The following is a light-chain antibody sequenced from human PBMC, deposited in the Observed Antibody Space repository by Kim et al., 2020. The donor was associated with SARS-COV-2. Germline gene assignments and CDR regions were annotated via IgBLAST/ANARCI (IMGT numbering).Light chain of an antibody. Sequence: QSALTQPASVSGSPGQSITISCTGSSSDVGGYVSWYQQHPGKAPKLIIYDVQGRPSGVSTRFSGSKSGNTASLTISGLQADDEGDYYCNSYTSSSTWVFGGGTQLTVL. CDR1: SSDVGGY. CDR2: DVQ. J-gene: IGLJ3*02. CDR3: NSYTSSSTWV. V-gene: IGLV2-14*01.